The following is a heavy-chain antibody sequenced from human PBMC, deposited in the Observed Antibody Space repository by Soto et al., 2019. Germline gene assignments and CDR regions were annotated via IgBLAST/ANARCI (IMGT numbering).Heavy chain of an antibody. CDR2: IYWNDDK. Sequence: QITLKESGPTLVKPTQTLTLTCTFSGFSLSTSGLGLGWIRQPPGKDLEWLALIYWNDDKRYSRSLKSRLTITKDTSKNQVVLTMTNMDPVDTATYYCANEEKSYDSSGYLRPFDYWGQGTLVTVSS. J-gene: IGHJ4*02. V-gene: IGHV2-5*01. CDR3: ANEEKSYDSSGYLRPFDY. D-gene: IGHD3-22*01. CDR1: GFSLSTSGLG.